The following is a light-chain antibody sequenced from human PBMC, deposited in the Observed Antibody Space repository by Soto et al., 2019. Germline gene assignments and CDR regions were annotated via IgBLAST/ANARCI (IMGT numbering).Light chain of an antibody. V-gene: IGKV3-20*01. Sequence: EIVLTQSPGTLSLSPGERATLSCRASQSVSGSCLAWYQQKPGQAPRLLTYGASSTATGIPDRFSGSGSGTAFTLTISRLAPEDFAVYYCQQYGSSPFTCGPGTKVDIK. CDR2: GAS. J-gene: IGKJ3*01. CDR3: QQYGSSPFT. CDR1: QSVSGSC.